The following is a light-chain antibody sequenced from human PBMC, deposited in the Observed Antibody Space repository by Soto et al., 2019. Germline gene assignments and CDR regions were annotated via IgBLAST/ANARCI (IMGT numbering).Light chain of an antibody. CDR3: KQYDSYRLFT. J-gene: IGKJ3*01. CDR1: QSIRDW. V-gene: IGKV1-5*03. Sequence: DIQMTQSPSTLSAFIGDSVTITCRASQSIRDWLAWYQQKPGKAPKLLIYKASILESGVPSRFSGTGSWTEFTLTISSLQPDDFATDYCKQYDSYRLFTFGTGTKVDIK. CDR2: KAS.